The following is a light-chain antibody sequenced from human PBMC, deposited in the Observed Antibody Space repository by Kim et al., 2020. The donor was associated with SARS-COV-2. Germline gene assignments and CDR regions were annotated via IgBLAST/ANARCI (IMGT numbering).Light chain of an antibody. J-gene: IGLJ2*01. Sequence: QPVLTQSPSASASLGSSVTLTCTLNSGHSDYSVTWHQQQPGRAPRNLMRLDRNGDFNRGSGIPDRFSGAASGAVRYLTVSNVQYEDEADYYCETWDTNTHLFGGGTQLTVL. CDR3: ETWDTNTHL. V-gene: IGLV4-60*02. CDR2: LDRNGDF. CDR1: SGHSDYS.